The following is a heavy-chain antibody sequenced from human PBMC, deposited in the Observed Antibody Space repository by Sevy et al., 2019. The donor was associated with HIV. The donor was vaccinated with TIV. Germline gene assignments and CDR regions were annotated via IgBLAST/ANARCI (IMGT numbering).Heavy chain of an antibody. CDR3: ARPKKQWLVRGDAFDI. Sequence: SETLSLTCAVYGGSFSGYYWSWIRQPPGKGLEWIGEINHSGSTNYNPSLKSRVTISVDTSKNQFSLKLSSVTAADTAVYYYARPKKQWLVRGDAFDIWGQGTMVTVSS. V-gene: IGHV4-34*01. CDR2: INHSGST. CDR1: GGSFSGYY. J-gene: IGHJ3*02. D-gene: IGHD6-19*01.